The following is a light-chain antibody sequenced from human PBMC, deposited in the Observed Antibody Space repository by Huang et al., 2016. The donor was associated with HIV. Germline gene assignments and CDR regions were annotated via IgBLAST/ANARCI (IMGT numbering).Light chain of an antibody. CDR3: QQRISWPPSYT. Sequence: EIVLTQSPATLSLSPGDRATLSCRASQSVSSYFAWYQQKPGQAPRRLIYATSNRATGGPARFSGSGSGTDFTLTISSLEPEDFANYYCQQRISWPPSYTFGQGTKVEI. V-gene: IGKV3-11*01. CDR1: QSVSSY. J-gene: IGKJ2*01. CDR2: ATS.